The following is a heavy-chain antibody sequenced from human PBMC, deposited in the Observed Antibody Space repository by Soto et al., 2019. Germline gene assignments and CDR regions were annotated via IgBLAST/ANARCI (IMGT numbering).Heavy chain of an antibody. V-gene: IGHV3-21*06. CDR3: ARESEDLTSNFDY. J-gene: IGHJ4*02. CDR1: GFTFTRYS. Sequence: PGGSLRLSCAASGFTFTRYSMNWVRQAPGKGLEWVSSISSTTNYICYGDSMKGRFTISRDNAKNSLYLEMNSLRAEDTAAYYCARESEDLTSNFDYWGQGTLVTVSS. CDR2: ISSTTNYI.